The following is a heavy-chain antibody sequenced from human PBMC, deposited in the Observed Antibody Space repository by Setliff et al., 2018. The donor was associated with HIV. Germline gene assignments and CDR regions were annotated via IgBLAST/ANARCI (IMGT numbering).Heavy chain of an antibody. CDR3: ARDLPELTGRSFDP. Sequence: SETLSLTCTVSNVSFNSYYWSWIRHPAGRALEWIGRIYSSGSTNYNPSLKSRVKMSLDTSKNQFSLKLSSVTAADTAVYFCARDLPELTGRSFDPWGQGTLVTVSS. CDR2: IYSSGST. CDR1: NVSFNSYY. J-gene: IGHJ5*02. V-gene: IGHV4-4*07. D-gene: IGHD1-20*01.